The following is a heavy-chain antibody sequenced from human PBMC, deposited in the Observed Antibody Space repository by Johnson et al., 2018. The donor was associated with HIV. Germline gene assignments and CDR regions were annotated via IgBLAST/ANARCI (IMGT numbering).Heavy chain of an antibody. V-gene: IGHV3-66*02. D-gene: IGHD4-17*01. CDR3: ARGRKTVTTVRPSAFDI. Sequence: VQLVESGGGLVQPGGSLRLSCVATAFTVSSNYMSWVRQAPGKGLEWVSAIYSDGSTYYADSVKGRFTISRDNTKNTLYLQMNSLRAEDTAVYYCARGRKTVTTVRPSAFDIWGQGTMVTVSS. J-gene: IGHJ3*02. CDR2: IYSDGST. CDR1: AFTVSSNY.